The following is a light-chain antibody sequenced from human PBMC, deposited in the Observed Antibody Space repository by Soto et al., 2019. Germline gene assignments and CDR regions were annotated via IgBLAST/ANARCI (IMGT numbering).Light chain of an antibody. CDR1: QSVSSSY. CDR2: GAS. V-gene: IGKV3-20*01. J-gene: IGKJ1*01. Sequence: EIALTPSPGPLSLSPGERATLSCXISQSVSSSYLAWYQQKPGQAPRLLIYGASSRATGIPDRFSGSGSGTDFTLTISRLEPEDFAVYYCQQYGSSPWTFGQGTKVDIK. CDR3: QQYGSSPWT.